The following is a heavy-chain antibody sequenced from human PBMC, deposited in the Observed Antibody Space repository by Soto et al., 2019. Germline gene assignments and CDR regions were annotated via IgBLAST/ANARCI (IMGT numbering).Heavy chain of an antibody. J-gene: IGHJ3*02. CDR3: ARRLEDSSGYYPNDAFDI. CDR2: IDPSDSYT. D-gene: IGHD3-22*01. Sequence: GASLKISCKGSGYSFTSYWISWVRQMPGKGLEWMGRIDPSDSYTNYSPSFQGHVTISADKSISTAYLQWSSLKASDTAMYYCARRLEDSSGYYPNDAFDIWGQVTRVTVAS. CDR1: GYSFTSYW. V-gene: IGHV5-10-1*01.